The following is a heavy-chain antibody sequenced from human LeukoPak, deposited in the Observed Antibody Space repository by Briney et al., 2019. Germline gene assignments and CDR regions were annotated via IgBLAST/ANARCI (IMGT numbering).Heavy chain of an antibody. Sequence: SETLSLTCTVSGGSISSYYWSWIRQPPGKGLEWIGYIYYSGSTNYNPSLKSRVTISVDTSKNQFSLKLSSVTAADTAVYYCARVSIVPADSTYYYYDYMDVWGKGTTVTVSS. CDR2: IYYSGST. D-gene: IGHD2-2*01. CDR3: ARVSIVPADSTYYYYDYMDV. J-gene: IGHJ6*03. V-gene: IGHV4-59*01. CDR1: GGSISSYY.